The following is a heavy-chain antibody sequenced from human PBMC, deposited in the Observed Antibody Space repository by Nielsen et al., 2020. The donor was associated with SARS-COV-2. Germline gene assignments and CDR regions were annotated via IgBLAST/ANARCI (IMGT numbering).Heavy chain of an antibody. Sequence: SETLSPTSDVYGGSFRGYYWSWYRKPPGKGLEWIGEFNHSGITNYNPSHKSRASISVDTSKNQSSLKLSSVTAADTTVYYCARHISVIVHSHYYCGMDIWGQGTTVTVSS. V-gene: IGHV4-34*01. CDR3: ARHISVIVHSHYYCGMDI. CDR2: FNHSGIT. J-gene: IGHJ6*02. CDR1: GGSFRGYY. D-gene: IGHD2/OR15-2a*01.